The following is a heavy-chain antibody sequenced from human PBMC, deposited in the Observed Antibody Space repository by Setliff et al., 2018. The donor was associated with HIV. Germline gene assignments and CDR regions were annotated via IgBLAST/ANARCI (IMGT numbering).Heavy chain of an antibody. D-gene: IGHD6-19*01. CDR3: AKDSGNSGWYLDD. CDR1: RFTFSSYA. V-gene: IGHV3-23*01. J-gene: IGHJ4*02. CDR2: ISATGDTP. Sequence: TGGSLRLSCAASRFTFSSYAMAWVRQAPGKGLEWVSTISATGDTPFYANSVKGRLTISRDNSKNTLYLQMNSLRAEDTAVYYCAKDSGNSGWYLDDWGQGILGTVSS.